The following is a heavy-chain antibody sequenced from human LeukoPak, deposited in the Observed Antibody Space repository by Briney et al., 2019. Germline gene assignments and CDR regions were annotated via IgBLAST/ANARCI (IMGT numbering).Heavy chain of an antibody. Sequence: ASVKVSCKASGGVFTTYAISWVRQAPGQGLEWMGWISAYNGNTNYAQKLQGRVTMTTDTSTSTAYMELRSLRSDDTAVYYCARDSKGAAAGSYFDLWGRGTLVTVSS. J-gene: IGHJ2*01. CDR2: ISAYNGNT. V-gene: IGHV1-18*01. CDR1: GGVFTTYA. D-gene: IGHD6-13*01. CDR3: ARDSKGAAAGSYFDL.